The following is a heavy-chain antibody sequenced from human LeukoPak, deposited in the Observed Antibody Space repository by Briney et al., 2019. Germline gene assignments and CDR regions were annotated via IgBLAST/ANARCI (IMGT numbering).Heavy chain of an antibody. V-gene: IGHV3-23*01. Sequence: AGGPLRLSCAASGFTFSNAWMSWVRQAPGKGLEWVSAISGSGGSTYYADSVKGRFTISRDNSKNTLYLQMNTLRAEDTAVYYCAKDYYDSSGYYRPFDYWGQGTLVTVSS. D-gene: IGHD3-22*01. CDR3: AKDYYDSSGYYRPFDY. CDR1: GFTFSNAW. CDR2: ISGSGGST. J-gene: IGHJ4*02.